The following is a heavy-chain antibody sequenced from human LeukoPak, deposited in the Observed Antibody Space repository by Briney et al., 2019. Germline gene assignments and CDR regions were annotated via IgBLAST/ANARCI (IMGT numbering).Heavy chain of an antibody. CDR1: GGSISSYY. J-gene: IGHJ4*02. Sequence: PSETLSLTCTVSGGSISSYYWSWIRQPPGKGLEWVGQIYYRGTTNYNPSLKSRVTISIDTSKNQFSLKLNSVTAADTAVYYCAGESERWLVRSWGQGTLVTVSS. D-gene: IGHD6-19*01. V-gene: IGHV4-59*03. CDR2: IYYRGTT. CDR3: AGESERWLVRS.